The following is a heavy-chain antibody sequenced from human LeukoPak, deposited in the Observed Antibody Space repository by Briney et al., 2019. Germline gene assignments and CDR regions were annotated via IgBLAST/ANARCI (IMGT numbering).Heavy chain of an antibody. V-gene: IGHV4-59*01. D-gene: IGHD3-22*01. CDR3: ARGRVVTSFDY. J-gene: IGHJ4*02. CDR1: GGSISSYY. Sequence: PSETLSLTCTVSGGSISSYYWSWIRQPPGKGLEWIGYIYYSGSTNYNPSLKSRVTISVGTSKNQFSLKLSSVTAADTAVYYCARGRVVTSFDYWGQGTLVTVSS. CDR2: IYYSGST.